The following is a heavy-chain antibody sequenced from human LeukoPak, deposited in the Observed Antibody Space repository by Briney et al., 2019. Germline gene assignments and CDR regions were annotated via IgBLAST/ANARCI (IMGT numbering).Heavy chain of an antibody. Sequence: GSSVKVSCKTTEDTLRNVAFSWVRQSPGQGLEWLGGIIPMIATASYSQTFQGRVSINADKSTNTVYMELSSLKLEDTAVYYCARGAGWLYDWGQGTLVIVS. CDR2: IIPMIATA. CDR3: ARGAGWLYD. CDR1: EDTLRNVA. D-gene: IGHD3-22*01. J-gene: IGHJ4*02. V-gene: IGHV1-69*06.